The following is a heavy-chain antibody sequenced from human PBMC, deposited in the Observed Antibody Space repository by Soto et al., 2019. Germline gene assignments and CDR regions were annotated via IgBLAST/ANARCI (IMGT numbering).Heavy chain of an antibody. J-gene: IGHJ4*02. V-gene: IGHV3-23*01. CDR1: GFTFSSYD. CDR2: ISDSGAST. CDR3: AKGGHLDY. Sequence: EVQLLESGGGLVQSGGSLRLSCAASGFTFSSYDMTWVRQAPGKGLEWVSSISDSGASTYYADSVKGRFTISRDNAKNTLSLQMNSLRAEDTALYYCAKGGHLDYWGQGTPVTVSS.